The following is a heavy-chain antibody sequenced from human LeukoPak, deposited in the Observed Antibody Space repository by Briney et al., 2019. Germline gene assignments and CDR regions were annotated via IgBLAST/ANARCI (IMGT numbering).Heavy chain of an antibody. J-gene: IGHJ4*02. CDR2: ISAYNGNT. CDR1: GYTFTSYG. CDR3: ARERHCSSTSCTPLGY. V-gene: IGHV1-18*01. Sequence: ASVKVSCKASGYTFTSYGISWVRQAPGQGLERMGWISAYNGNTNYAQKLQGRVTMTTDTSTSTAYMELRSLRSDDTAVYYCARERHCSSTSCTPLGYWGQGTLVTVSS. D-gene: IGHD2-2*01.